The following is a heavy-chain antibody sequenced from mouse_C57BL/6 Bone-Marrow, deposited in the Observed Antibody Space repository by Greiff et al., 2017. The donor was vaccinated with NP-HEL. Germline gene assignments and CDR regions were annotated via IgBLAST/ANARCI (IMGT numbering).Heavy chain of an antibody. J-gene: IGHJ1*03. CDR3: TRGTTVVANWYFDV. CDR1: GFTFSDAW. Sequence: EVQLQESGGGLVQPGGSMKLSCAASGFTFSDAWMDWVRQSPEKGLEWVAEIRNKANNHATYYAESVKGRFTISRDDSKSSVYLQMNSLRAEDTGIYYCTRGTTVVANWYFDVWGTGTTVTVSS. V-gene: IGHV6-6*01. CDR2: IRNKANNHAT. D-gene: IGHD1-1*01.